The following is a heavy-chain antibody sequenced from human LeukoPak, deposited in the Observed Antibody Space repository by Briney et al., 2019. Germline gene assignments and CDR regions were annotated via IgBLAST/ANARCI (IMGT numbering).Heavy chain of an antibody. CDR2: IDEHGTTI. CDR1: GFTFSRYW. D-gene: IGHD3-10*01. Sequence: PGESLRLSCAASGFTFSRYWMHWIRQAAGEWLVWLSRIDEHGTTIIYADSVRDRFTISRENDKNTLYLHMNSLRAEDTAMYYCARDVGGAGSHWGQGTLVTVSS. J-gene: IGHJ4*02. CDR3: ARDVGGAGSH. V-gene: IGHV3-74*01.